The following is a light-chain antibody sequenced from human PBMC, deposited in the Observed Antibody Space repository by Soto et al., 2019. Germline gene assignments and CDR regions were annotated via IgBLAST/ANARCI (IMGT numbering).Light chain of an antibody. CDR3: QSWEISLGGHV. Sequence: QSVMTHPRSVSWAPGQGVTISCTGSSSNLGVCYDAHAFQILPGTAPNLLVYGTSKRPSGVPDRFSGSKSATSATLAIAGLHSEDEAEYLCQSWEISLGGHVFGSGTKVTVL. CDR2: GTS. J-gene: IGLJ1*01. CDR1: SSNLGVCYD. V-gene: IGLV1-40*01.